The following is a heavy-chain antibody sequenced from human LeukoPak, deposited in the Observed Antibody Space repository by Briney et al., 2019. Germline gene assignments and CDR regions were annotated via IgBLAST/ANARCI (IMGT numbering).Heavy chain of an antibody. CDR2: INPDSGFT. J-gene: IGHJ4*02. V-gene: IGHV1-2*02. CDR1: GYKFTDDY. D-gene: IGHD3-16*01. CDR3: APTAEAYTSWWKV. Sequence: ASVKVTCKASGYKFTDDYMHWVRRAPGQGLEFMGWINPDSGFTNYAQKFKGRVTMTRDTSISTAYLEVRSLTSDDTAVYYCAPTAEAYTSWWKVWGQGTLVTASS.